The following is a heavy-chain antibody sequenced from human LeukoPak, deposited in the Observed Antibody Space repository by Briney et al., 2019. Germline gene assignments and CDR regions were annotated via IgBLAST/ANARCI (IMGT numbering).Heavy chain of an antibody. CDR2: IIPILGIA. V-gene: IGHV1-69*04. J-gene: IGHJ4*02. CDR3: ARAQRGYDYVWGSYRPPYY. CDR1: GGTFSSYA. Sequence: SVKVSCKASGGTFSSYAISWVRQAPGQGLEWTGRIIPILGIANYAQKFQGRVTITADKSTSTAYMELSSLRSEDTAVYYCARAQRGYDYVWGSYRPPYYWGQGTLVAVSS. D-gene: IGHD3-16*02.